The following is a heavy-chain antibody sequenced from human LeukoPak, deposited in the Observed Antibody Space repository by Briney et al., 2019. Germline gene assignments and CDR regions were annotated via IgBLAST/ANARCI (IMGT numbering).Heavy chain of an antibody. V-gene: IGHV3-30*02. D-gene: IGHD3-9*01. Sequence: GGSLRLSCAASGFTFSSFGMHWVRQAPGKGLEWMAFIRNDGSNEIYADSVKGRFTISRDNSKNTLYLQMNSLRAEDTAVYYCAKVDYDILTGYYMEYYYYYMDVWGKGTTVTISS. CDR3: AKVDYDILTGYYMEYYYYYMDV. CDR1: GFTFSSFG. J-gene: IGHJ6*03. CDR2: IRNDGSNE.